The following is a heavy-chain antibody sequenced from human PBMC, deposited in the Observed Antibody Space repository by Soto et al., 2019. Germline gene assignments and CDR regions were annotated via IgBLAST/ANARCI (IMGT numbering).Heavy chain of an antibody. CDR1: GFTFNRHA. D-gene: IGHD2-8*01. CDR2: LSDSGGSI. V-gene: IGHV3-23*01. CDR3: AKVSSAWYAGFFDL. Sequence: EVQLLESGGGLVQPGGSLRLSCTAYGFTFNRHAMTWVRQAPGKGLEWVSGLSDSGGSIYYADSVKGRFTISRDNSMNTLYLQMNTLRAEDTAVYYCAKVSSAWYAGFFDLWGQGTLVTVSS. J-gene: IGHJ4*02.